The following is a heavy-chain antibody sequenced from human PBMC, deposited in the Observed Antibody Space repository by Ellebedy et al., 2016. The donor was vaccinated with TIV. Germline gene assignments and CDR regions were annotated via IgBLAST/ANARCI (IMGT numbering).Heavy chain of an antibody. CDR1: GFTFRNYA. CDR2: ILYDGNNK. D-gene: IGHD3-3*02. Sequence: PGGSLRLSCAASGFTFRNYAMDWVRQAPGKGLEWVAGILYDGNNKYYADSVQGRFTISRDNSKNTLYLHVSSLTIEDTAVYYCARDPGGSSIVLWGQGTLITVSS. V-gene: IGHV3-30-3*01. J-gene: IGHJ4*02. CDR3: ARDPGGSSIVL.